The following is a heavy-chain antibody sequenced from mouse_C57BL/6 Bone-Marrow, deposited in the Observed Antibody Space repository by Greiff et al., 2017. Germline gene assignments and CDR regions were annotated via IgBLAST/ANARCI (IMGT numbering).Heavy chain of an antibody. CDR1: GYAFSTYW. V-gene: IGHV1-80*01. D-gene: IGHD4-1*01. CDR2: IYPGDGET. J-gene: IGHJ2*01. Sequence: VKVVESGAELVKPGASVKISCKVSGYAFSTYWMNWVKQRPGKGLEWIGQIYPGDGETNYNGKFKGKATLTADTSSSTAYMQLSSLTSEDAAVYFCARDWDYFDYWGQGTTRTGSS. CDR3: ARDWDYFDY.